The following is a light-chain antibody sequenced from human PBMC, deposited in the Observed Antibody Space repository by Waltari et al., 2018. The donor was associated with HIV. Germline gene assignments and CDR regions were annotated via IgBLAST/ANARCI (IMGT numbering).Light chain of an antibody. CDR3: AAWDGILSGCV. V-gene: IGLV1-47*01. CDR2: RDN. J-gene: IGLJ3*02. CDR1: SAYIGNT. Sequence: QSVLTHPPSASGAPGQRVTISCSGSSAYIGNTVYWYQQLPGTAPKGLIYRDNQRPSGVPDRFSGSRSGTAASLAVSGLRSEDEANYICAAWDGILSGCVFGGWTKLTVL.